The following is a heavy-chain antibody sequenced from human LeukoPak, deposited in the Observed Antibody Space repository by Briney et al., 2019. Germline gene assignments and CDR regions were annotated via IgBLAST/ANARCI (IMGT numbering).Heavy chain of an antibody. V-gene: IGHV3-30*04. D-gene: IGHD6-13*01. CDR3: ARDNSSSWLEDYFDY. CDR2: ISYDGSNK. Sequence: GRSMRLSCAASGFTFSSYAMHWVRQAPGKWLEWVAVISYDGSNKYYADSVKGRFTISRDNSKNTLYLQMNSLRAEDTAVYYCARDNSSSWLEDYFDYWGQGTLVTVSS. CDR1: GFTFSSYA. J-gene: IGHJ4*02.